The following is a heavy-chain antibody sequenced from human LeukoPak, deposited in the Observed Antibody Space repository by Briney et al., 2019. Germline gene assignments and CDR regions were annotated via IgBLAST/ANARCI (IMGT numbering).Heavy chain of an antibody. J-gene: IGHJ4*02. Sequence: ASVKVSRKASGYTFTTYGISWVRQAPGPGLEWMGWISAYNGNTNSAQKLQGRVTMTTDTSTSKAYMELRSLRSDDTAVYYCARGGIAAAGTPFDYWGQGTLVTVSS. CDR1: GYTFTTYG. V-gene: IGHV1-18*01. CDR3: ARGGIAAAGTPFDY. D-gene: IGHD6-13*01. CDR2: ISAYNGNT.